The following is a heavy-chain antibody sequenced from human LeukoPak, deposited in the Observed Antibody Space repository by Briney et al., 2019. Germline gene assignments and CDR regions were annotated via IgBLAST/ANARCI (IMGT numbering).Heavy chain of an antibody. J-gene: IGHJ4*02. V-gene: IGHV1-69*04. Sequence: ASVKVSCKASGDSFSSDAISWGRQVPGQGYEWVGRIIPILGVTHYALKFRGRVTITADKSTSAADMELRSLTSDDTAVYYCATQSSGWHIYYFDHWGQGTLVTVSS. D-gene: IGHD6-25*01. CDR2: IIPILGVT. CDR1: GDSFSSDA. CDR3: ATQSSGWHIYYFDH.